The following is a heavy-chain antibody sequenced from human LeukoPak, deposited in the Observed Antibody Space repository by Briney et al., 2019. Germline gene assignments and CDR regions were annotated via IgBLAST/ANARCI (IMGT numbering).Heavy chain of an antibody. V-gene: IGHV3-23*01. CDR2: ISGSGGST. J-gene: IGHJ4*02. CDR3: AKSPFRATTSFY. CDR1: GFTFSSYA. Sequence: QPGGSLRLSCAASGFTFSSYAMSWVRQAPGKGLEWVSAISGSGGSTYYADSVKGRFTISRDNSKNTLHLQMNSLRAEDTAVYYCAKSPFRATTSFYWGQGTLVTVSS. D-gene: IGHD4-17*01.